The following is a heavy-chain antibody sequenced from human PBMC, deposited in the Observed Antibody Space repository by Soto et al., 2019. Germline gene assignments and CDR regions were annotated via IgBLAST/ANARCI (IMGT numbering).Heavy chain of an antibody. Sequence: QVQLQESGPGLVKPSQPLSLTCSVSGGSINSGAYYWGWIRQHPGKGLEWIGYISYTGRTYSHRSHQSGVTIALERSESQFSLKLTSATAADTAVGFCARVSATGTGWIDPWGQGPLVTVAP. J-gene: IGHJ5*02. CDR3: ARVSATGTGWIDP. V-gene: IGHV4-31*03. CDR1: GGSINSGAYY. D-gene: IGHD6-13*01. CDR2: ISYTGRT.